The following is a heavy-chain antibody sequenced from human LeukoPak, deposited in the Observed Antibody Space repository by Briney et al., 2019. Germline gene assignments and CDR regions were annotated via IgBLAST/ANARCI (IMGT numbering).Heavy chain of an antibody. D-gene: IGHD3-22*01. CDR2: IYYSGST. Sequence: NPSETLSLTCTVSGGSISSSSYYWGWIRQPPGKGLEWIGSIYYSGSTYYNPSLKSRVTISVDTSKNQFSLKLSSVTAADTAVYYCARAVDYYDTLFDYWGQGTLVTVSS. CDR3: ARAVDYYDTLFDY. CDR1: GGSISSSSYY. J-gene: IGHJ4*02. V-gene: IGHV4-39*07.